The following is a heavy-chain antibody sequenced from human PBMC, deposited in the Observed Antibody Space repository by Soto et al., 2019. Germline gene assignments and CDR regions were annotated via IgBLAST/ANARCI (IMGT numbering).Heavy chain of an antibody. CDR1: GGSISRYY. J-gene: IGHJ6*02. CDR3: ARDLWGYCGADCYPLDV. CDR2: MYNTGST. D-gene: IGHD2-21*02. Sequence: SETLSLTCTVSGGSISRYYWSWIRQPPGKGLEWIGYMYNTGSTIYNPSLKSRVTISVDTSKNQFSLKLNSVTAADTAVYYCARDLWGYCGADCYPLDVWGQGTAVTVS. V-gene: IGHV4-59*01.